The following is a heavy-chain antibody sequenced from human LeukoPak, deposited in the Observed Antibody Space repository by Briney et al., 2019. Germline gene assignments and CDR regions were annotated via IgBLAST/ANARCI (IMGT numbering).Heavy chain of an antibody. Sequence: GGSLRLSCAASGFTFSSYAMSWVRQAPGKGLEWVSDISGSGASTYYADSVKGRFTISRDNSKNTLYLQMNSLRDEDTAVYYCALNAYYSGMTTWGQGILVTVSS. J-gene: IGHJ4*02. CDR2: ISGSGAST. CDR1: GFTFSSYA. CDR3: ALNAYYSGMTT. V-gene: IGHV3-23*01. D-gene: IGHD3-10*01.